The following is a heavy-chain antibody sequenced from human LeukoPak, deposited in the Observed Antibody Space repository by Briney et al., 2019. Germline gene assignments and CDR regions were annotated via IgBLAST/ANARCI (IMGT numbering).Heavy chain of an antibody. CDR2: INPSGGST. CDR3: ASAVGIVVVVVATLDY. J-gene: IGHJ4*02. V-gene: IGHV1-46*01. D-gene: IGHD2-15*01. Sequence: ASVKVSCKASGYTFTNNYMHWVRQAPGQGLERMGIINPSGGSTNYAQKFQGRVTMTRDTSTSTVYMELSSLRSEDTAVYYCASAVGIVVVVVATLDYWGQGTLVTVSS. CDR1: GYTFTNNY.